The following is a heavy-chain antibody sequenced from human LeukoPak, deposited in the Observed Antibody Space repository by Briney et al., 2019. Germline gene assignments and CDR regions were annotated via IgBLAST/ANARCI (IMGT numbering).Heavy chain of an antibody. V-gene: IGHV3-30*02. CDR3: AKEGTRGPITATLDY. D-gene: IGHD1-20*01. J-gene: IGHJ4*02. CDR1: GFTFSSYG. Sequence: GGSLRLSCAASGFTFSSYGMHWVRQAPGKGLEWVAFIRYDGSNKYYADSVKGRFTISRDNSKNTLYLQMNSLRAEDTAVYYCAKEGTRGPITATLDYWGQGTLVTVSS. CDR2: IRYDGSNK.